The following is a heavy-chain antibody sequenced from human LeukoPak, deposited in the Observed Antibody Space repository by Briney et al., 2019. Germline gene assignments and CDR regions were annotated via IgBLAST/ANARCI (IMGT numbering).Heavy chain of an antibody. Sequence: GGSLRLSCAASGFMFSSYWMSWVRQAPGKGLEWVANIKKDGSEKYYVDSVKGRFTISRDNAKNSLYLQMNSLRAEDTAVYYCARVSSNTVTTLQYFDYWGQGTLVTVSS. V-gene: IGHV3-7*01. CDR2: IKKDGSEK. CDR1: GFMFSSYW. CDR3: ARVSSNTVTTLQYFDY. D-gene: IGHD4-17*01. J-gene: IGHJ4*02.